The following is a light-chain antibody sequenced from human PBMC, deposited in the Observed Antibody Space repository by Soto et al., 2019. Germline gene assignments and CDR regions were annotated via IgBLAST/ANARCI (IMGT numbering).Light chain of an antibody. CDR1: NIGNKR. CDR3: QVWDSNSVYV. V-gene: IGLV3-21*02. CDR2: DDS. Sequence: SYEPTQPPSVSVAPGQTARITCGGNNIGNKRVHWYQQKPGQAPVLVVYDDSDRPSGIPERFSGSNSGNTATLSISRVEAGDEADYYCQVWDSNSVYVFGTGTKLTVL. J-gene: IGLJ1*01.